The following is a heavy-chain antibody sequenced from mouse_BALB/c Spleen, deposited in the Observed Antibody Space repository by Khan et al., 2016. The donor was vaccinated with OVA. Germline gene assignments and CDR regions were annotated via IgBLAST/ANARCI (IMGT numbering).Heavy chain of an antibody. CDR2: IWAGGGT. CDR3: GRDGGYGTTWFAY. Sequence: VQLQESGPGLVAPSQSLSISCAVSGFPLTSYGVHWVRQPPGKGLEWLGVIWAGGGTNYNSALMSSVSISKDNSKSQVFLKMNSLQTDDTAMYYCGRDGGYGTTWFAYWGQGTLVTVSA. D-gene: IGHD1-1*01. J-gene: IGHJ3*01. V-gene: IGHV2-9*02. CDR1: GFPLTSYG.